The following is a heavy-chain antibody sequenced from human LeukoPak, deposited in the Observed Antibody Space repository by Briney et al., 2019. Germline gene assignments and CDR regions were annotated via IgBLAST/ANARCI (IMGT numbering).Heavy chain of an antibody. V-gene: IGHV3-7*01. Sequence: PGGSLRLSCAASGFTFSSYWMSWVRQAPGKGLEWVANIKQDGSEKYYVDSVKGRFTISRDNAENSLYLQMNSLRAEDTAVYYCARGYYYDSSGYYADYWGQGTLVTVSS. J-gene: IGHJ4*02. CDR1: GFTFSSYW. CDR3: ARGYYYDSSGYYADY. CDR2: IKQDGSEK. D-gene: IGHD3-22*01.